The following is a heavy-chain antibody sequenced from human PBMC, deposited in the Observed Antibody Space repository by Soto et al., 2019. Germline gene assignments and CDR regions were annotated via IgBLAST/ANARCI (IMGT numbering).Heavy chain of an antibody. CDR2: IYPGDSDT. Sequence: PGESLKISCKGSGYSFTNYWIGWVRQMHGQGLEWMGIIYPGDSDTRYSPSFQGQVTISADKSISTAYLQWSSLKASDTAMYYCARHIPHYGDTTYGMDVWGQGTTVTVSS. CDR1: GYSFTNYW. CDR3: ARHIPHYGDTTYGMDV. D-gene: IGHD4-17*01. J-gene: IGHJ6*02. V-gene: IGHV5-51*01.